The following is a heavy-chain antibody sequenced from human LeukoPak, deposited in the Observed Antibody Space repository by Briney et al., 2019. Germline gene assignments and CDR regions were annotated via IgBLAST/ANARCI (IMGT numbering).Heavy chain of an antibody. CDR2: INPNSGDT. Sequence: EASVNVSCKASGYTFTGHYMHWLRQAPGQGLEWMGWINPNSGDTNYAQKFQGRVTMTRDTSISTTYMELSSLRSDDTAVYYCARVERRQQPLTGAFDIWGQGTMVTVSS. CDR3: ARVERRQQPLTGAFDI. J-gene: IGHJ3*02. V-gene: IGHV1-2*02. CDR1: GYTFTGHY. D-gene: IGHD6-25*01.